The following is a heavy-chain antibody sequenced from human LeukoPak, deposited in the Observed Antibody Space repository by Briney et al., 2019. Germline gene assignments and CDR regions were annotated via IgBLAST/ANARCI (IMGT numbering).Heavy chain of an antibody. CDR1: GFTFGDYA. J-gene: IGHJ4*02. CDR2: IRSKAYGETA. V-gene: IGHV3-49*03. D-gene: IGHD1-1*01. CDR3: TRDRGAYNLYDY. Sequence: GGSLRLSCTASGFTFGDYAMSWLRQAPGKGLEWVGFIRSKAYGETADYAASVKGRFTISRDDSKAIAYLQMNSLKTEDTAVYHCTRDRGAYNLYDYWGQGTLVTVSS.